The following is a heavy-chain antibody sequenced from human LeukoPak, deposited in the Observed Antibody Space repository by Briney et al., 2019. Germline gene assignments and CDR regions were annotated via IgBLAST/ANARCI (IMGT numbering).Heavy chain of an antibody. D-gene: IGHD5-18*01. CDR3: VKHARGFSFGTYYFDY. CDR2: ISSNGGNT. CDR1: GFTFTIYA. V-gene: IGHV3-64D*06. Sequence: GGSLRLSCSASGFTFTIYALHWVRQAPGKGLEFVSAISSNGGNTYYADPVKGRFTISRDNSKNTLYLQMSSLKPEDTAVYYCVKHARGFSFGTYYFDYWGQGTLVTVSS. J-gene: IGHJ4*02.